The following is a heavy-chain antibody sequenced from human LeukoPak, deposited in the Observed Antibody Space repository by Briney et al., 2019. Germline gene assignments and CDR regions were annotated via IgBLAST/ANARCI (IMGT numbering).Heavy chain of an antibody. J-gene: IGHJ5*02. D-gene: IGHD3-22*01. V-gene: IGHV3-21*01. CDR1: VFTFSSYS. CDR3: ARDSIMGDYYDSSGYDNWFDP. CDR2: ISSSSSYI. Sequence: GGSLRLSCAASVFTFSSYSMNWVRQAPGKGLEWVSSISSSSSYIYYADSVKGRFTISRDNAKNSLYLQMNSLRAEDTAVYYCARDSIMGDYYDSSGYDNWFDPWGQGTLVTVSS.